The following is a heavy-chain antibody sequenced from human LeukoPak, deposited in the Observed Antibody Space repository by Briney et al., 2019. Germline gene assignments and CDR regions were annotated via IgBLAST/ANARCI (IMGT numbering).Heavy chain of an antibody. CDR2: IYPGDSDT. CDR3: AGTEGPEGGNSQGDFEY. Sequence: GESLKISCKGSGYSFTSYWIGWVRQMPGKGLEWMGIIYPGDSDTRYSPSFQGQVTISADKSISTAYLQWSSLKASDNAMYYLAGTEGPEGGNSQGDFEYRGQGNLVTVSS. J-gene: IGHJ4*02. D-gene: IGHD4-23*01. CDR1: GYSFTSYW. V-gene: IGHV5-51*01.